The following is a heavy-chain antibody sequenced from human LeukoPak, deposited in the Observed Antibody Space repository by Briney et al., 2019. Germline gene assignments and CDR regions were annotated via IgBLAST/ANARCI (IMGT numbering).Heavy chain of an antibody. J-gene: IGHJ4*02. CDR3: ERLDYNILTGDYSDSDY. CDR1: GYPFNTYG. V-gene: IGHV1-18*01. CDR2: VSPYNGNT. D-gene: IGHD3-9*01. Sequence: ASVKVSCKASGYPFNTYGINWVRQAPGQGLEWMGWVSPYNGNTDYAPKFQGRVTMTTDTSTSTAYMQLRNLRSADTAVYYCERLDYNILTGDYSDSDYWGQGTLVTVSS.